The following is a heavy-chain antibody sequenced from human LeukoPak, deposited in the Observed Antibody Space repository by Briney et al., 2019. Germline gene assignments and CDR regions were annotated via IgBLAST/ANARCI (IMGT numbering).Heavy chain of an antibody. CDR3: ARGDDYKYFDC. CDR1: GYTFTSYA. Sequence: ASVKVSCKVSGYTFTSYAMHWVRQAPGQRFEWMGWINAGNGNTRYSQKFQGRVTITRDTSASTASMELSSLRSEDTAVYYCARGDDYKYFDCWGQGTLVTVSS. D-gene: IGHD4/OR15-4a*01. CDR2: INAGNGNT. V-gene: IGHV1-3*01. J-gene: IGHJ4*02.